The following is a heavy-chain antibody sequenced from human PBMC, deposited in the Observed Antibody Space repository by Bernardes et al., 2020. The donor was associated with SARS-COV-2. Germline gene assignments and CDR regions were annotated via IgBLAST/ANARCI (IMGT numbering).Heavy chain of an antibody. Sequence: SEPLSLTCTVSGGSISSYYWSWIRQPPGKGLEWIGYIYYSGSTNYNPSLKSRVTISVDTSKNQFSLKLSSVTAADTAVYYCARGNVVRGGNPYYYGMDVWGQGTTVTVSS. CDR2: IYYSGST. J-gene: IGHJ6*02. CDR3: ARGNVVRGGNPYYYGMDV. CDR1: GGSISSYY. V-gene: IGHV4-59*01. D-gene: IGHD3-10*01.